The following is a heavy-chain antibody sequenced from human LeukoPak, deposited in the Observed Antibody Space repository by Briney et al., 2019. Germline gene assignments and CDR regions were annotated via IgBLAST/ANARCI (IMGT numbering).Heavy chain of an antibody. Sequence: GGSLRLSCAASGFTFTTYEMNWVRQAPGKGLEWVSYISSSGTTIYYADSVKGRFTISRDNAKNSLYLQMNSLRAEDTAVYYCARDNTIFGVALLDHWGQGTLVTVSS. V-gene: IGHV3-48*03. CDR1: GFTFTTYE. D-gene: IGHD3-3*01. J-gene: IGHJ4*02. CDR2: ISSSGTTI. CDR3: ARDNTIFGVALLDH.